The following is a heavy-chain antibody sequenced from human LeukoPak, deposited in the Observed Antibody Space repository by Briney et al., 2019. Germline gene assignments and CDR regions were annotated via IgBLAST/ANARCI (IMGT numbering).Heavy chain of an antibody. V-gene: IGHV3-11*01. CDR1: GFTFSDYY. Sequence: GGSLRLSCAASGFTFSDYYMSWIRQAPGKGLEWVSYISSSGSTIYYADSVKGRFTISRDNAKNSLYLQMNSLRAEDTAVYYCARVSTTYYYDSSGLLDDYWGQGTLVTVSS. CDR3: ARVSTTYYYDSSGLLDDY. J-gene: IGHJ4*02. D-gene: IGHD3-22*01. CDR2: ISSSGSTI.